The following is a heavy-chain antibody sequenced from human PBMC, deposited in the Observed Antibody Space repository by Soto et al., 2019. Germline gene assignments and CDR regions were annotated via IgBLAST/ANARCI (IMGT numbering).Heavy chain of an antibody. CDR1: GDTFTGYY. V-gene: IGHV1-46*01. CDR3: GRVMRSLLSITALDT. J-gene: IGHJ5*02. CDR2: IDPSGGKT. D-gene: IGHD3-10*01. Sequence: ASVKVSCKASGDTFTGYYIHCVRQAPGQGLEWMGMIDPSGGKTNYAQKFQGRVTMTRDTSTSTVYMALSSLRSEDTAIYFCGRVMRSLLSITALDTWGQGTLVTVSS.